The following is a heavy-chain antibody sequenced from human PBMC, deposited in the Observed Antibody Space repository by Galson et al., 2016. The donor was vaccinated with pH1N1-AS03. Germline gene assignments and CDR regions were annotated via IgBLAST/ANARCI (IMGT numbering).Heavy chain of an antibody. D-gene: IGHD3-22*01. CDR2: TPPDDSQP. CDR3: GRHTFSYDTTDTNRPDAFDI. CDR1: GTSFSNYW. J-gene: IGHJ3*02. V-gene: IGHV5-51*01. Sequence: QSGAEVKKPGESLKISCMGSGTSFSNYWIGWVRQMPGKGLEWMGATPPDDSQPKYNPSFEGPATITVDKSITTAFLQLNSLKASAPALYYCGRHTFSYDTTDTNRPDAFDIWGQGTMVTVFS.